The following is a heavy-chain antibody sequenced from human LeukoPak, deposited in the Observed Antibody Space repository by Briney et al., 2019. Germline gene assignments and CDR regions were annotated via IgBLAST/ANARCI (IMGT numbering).Heavy chain of an antibody. CDR3: AKDRTVGASYWYFDL. Sequence: GGSLRLSCAASGFTFSSYAMSWVRQAPGKGPEWVSAISGSGGSTYYADSVKGRFTISRDNSKNTPFLHMNTLRAEDTAIYYCAKDRTVGASYWYFDLWGRGTLVTVSS. J-gene: IGHJ2*01. CDR2: ISGSGGST. CDR1: GFTFSSYA. V-gene: IGHV3-23*01. D-gene: IGHD1-26*01.